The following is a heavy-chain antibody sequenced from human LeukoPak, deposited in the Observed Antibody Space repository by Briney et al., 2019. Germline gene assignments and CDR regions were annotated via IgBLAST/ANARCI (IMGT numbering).Heavy chain of an antibody. CDR3: GRGAAGPGAQTFSHGVEV. V-gene: IGHV3-74*03. D-gene: IGHD2/OR15-2a*01. CDR1: GFTFSSHW. J-gene: IGHJ6*04. CDR2: INNDGRTT. Sequence: GGSLRLSCVASGFTFSSHWMHWVRQAPGKGLVWVSRINNDGRTTTYAESVKGRVIISRDNARNTVFLQMTSLSAEDAAVYYWGRGAAGPGAQTFSHGVEVLGKGTTVTVSS.